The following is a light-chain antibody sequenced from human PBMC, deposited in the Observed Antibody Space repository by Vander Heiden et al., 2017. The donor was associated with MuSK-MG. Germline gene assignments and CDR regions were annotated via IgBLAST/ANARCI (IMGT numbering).Light chain of an antibody. Sequence: QSALTQPASVSGSPGQSITISCTATSSDVGSYNLVSWYQQHPGKAPKLMRYEVSKRPSGVSNRFSGSKSGTTASLTIFGLQAEDEADYYCCSYAGSSNVVFGGGTKLTVL. V-gene: IGLV2-23*02. CDR2: EVS. CDR3: CSYAGSSNVV. CDR1: SSDVGSYNL. J-gene: IGLJ2*01.